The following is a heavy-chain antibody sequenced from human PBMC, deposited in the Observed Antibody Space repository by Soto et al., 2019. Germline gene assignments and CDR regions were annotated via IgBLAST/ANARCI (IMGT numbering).Heavy chain of an antibody. J-gene: IGHJ4*02. CDR2: INNEDNTV. V-gene: IGHV3-48*01. CDR3: VKDRGTSTWYSYFDY. D-gene: IGHD6-13*01. Sequence: EVQLVESGGGLVQPGGSLRLSCAASGFSFSDYSMNWVRQAPGKGPEWVSFINNEDNTVYYADFVKGRFTISRDNAKNSLSLQMNSLRIEDTAVYYCVKDRGTSTWYSYFDYWGQGALVTVSS. CDR1: GFSFSDYS.